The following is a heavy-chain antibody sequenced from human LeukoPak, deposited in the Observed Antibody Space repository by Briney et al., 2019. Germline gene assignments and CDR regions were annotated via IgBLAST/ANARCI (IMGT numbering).Heavy chain of an antibody. D-gene: IGHD3-10*01. CDR1: GFTVRTNY. Sequence: WGSLRLSCAVSGFTVRTNYMSWVSQAPGKGLEWVSILYSAGDIYYVDSVKGRFTISRDNSRNTLYLQMNSLRVEDSAVYYCARDRAPPTSWYFDLWGRGTLVTVSS. J-gene: IGHJ2*01. V-gene: IGHV3-53*01. CDR3: ARDRAPPTSWYFDL. CDR2: LYSAGDI.